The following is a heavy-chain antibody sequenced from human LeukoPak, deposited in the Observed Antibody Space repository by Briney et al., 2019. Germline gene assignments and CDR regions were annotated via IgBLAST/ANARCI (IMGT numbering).Heavy chain of an antibody. CDR1: GYTFTSYG. D-gene: IGHD3-3*01. J-gene: IGHJ6*03. CDR2: IIPIFGTA. V-gene: IGHV1-69*13. CDR3: ARGTANYDFWSGLSYYYMDV. Sequence: SVKVSCKASGYTFTSYGISWVRQAPGQGLEWMGGIIPIFGTANYAQKFQGRVTITADESTSTAYMELSSLRSEDTAVYYCARGTANYDFWSGLSYYYMDVWGKGTTVTVSS.